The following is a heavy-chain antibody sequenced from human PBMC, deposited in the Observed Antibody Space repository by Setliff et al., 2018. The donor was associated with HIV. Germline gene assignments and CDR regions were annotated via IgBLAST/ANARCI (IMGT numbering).Heavy chain of an antibody. CDR3: VTTDYFYGRNNFEY. D-gene: IGHD3-10*01. Sequence: PSETLSLTCSVSGGSITNDNNYWGWIRQSPGKGLEWIGSIYFNGKTYNNRSLKSRVIMSVDRSRSQFSLKLTSVTAADTALYYCVTTDYFYGRNNFEYWGQGALVTVSS. CDR2: IYFNGKT. CDR1: GGSITNDNNY. J-gene: IGHJ4*02. V-gene: IGHV4-39*01.